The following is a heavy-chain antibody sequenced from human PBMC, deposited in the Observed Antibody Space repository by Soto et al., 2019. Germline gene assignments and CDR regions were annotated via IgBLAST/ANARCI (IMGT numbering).Heavy chain of an antibody. D-gene: IGHD6-19*01. Sequence: QVQLQESGPGLVKPSETLSLTCTVSGGSISSYYWSWIRQPPGKGLEWIGYIYYSGSTNYNPSLKSRVTISVDTSKNQFSLKLSSVTAADTAVYYCARGPYSSGWCGMDVWGQGTTVTVSS. J-gene: IGHJ6*02. CDR1: GGSISSYY. V-gene: IGHV4-59*01. CDR2: IYYSGST. CDR3: ARGPYSSGWCGMDV.